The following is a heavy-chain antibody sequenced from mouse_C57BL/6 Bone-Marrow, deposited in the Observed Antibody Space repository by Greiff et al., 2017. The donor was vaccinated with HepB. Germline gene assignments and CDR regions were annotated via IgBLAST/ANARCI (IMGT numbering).Heavy chain of an antibody. CDR1: GYTFTEYT. CDR3: ARHEDRGANWDVWFAY. D-gene: IGHD4-1*01. V-gene: IGHV1-62-2*01. J-gene: IGHJ3*01. Sequence: VKLMESGAELVKPGASVKLSCKASGYTFTEYTIHWVKQRSGQGLEWIGWFYPGSGSIKYNEKFKDKATLTADKSSSTVYMELSRLKSEDSAVYFCARHEDRGANWDVWFAYWGQGTLVTVSA. CDR2: FYPGSGSI.